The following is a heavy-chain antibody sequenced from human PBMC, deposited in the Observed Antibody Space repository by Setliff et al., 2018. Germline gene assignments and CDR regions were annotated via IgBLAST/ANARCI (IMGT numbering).Heavy chain of an antibody. Sequence: SETLSLTCSVSDVSISDTTYYWAWVRQPPGMGLEWIGTVSFFGASYSNPSLKSRLAISLDKSGNRFSLNLTSVTAADTALYYCARDPGFHSGTWCLGYWGQGIQVTVSS. CDR2: VSFFGAS. D-gene: IGHD2-8*01. J-gene: IGHJ4*02. CDR1: DVSISDTTYY. CDR3: ARDPGFHSGTWCLGY. V-gene: IGHV4-39*07.